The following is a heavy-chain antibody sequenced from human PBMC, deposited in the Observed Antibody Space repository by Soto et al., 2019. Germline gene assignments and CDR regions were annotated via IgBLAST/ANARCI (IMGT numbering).Heavy chain of an antibody. CDR1: GFTFSSYS. J-gene: IGHJ3*02. Sequence: EVQLVESGGGLVQPGGSLRLSCAASGFTFSSYSMNWVRQAPGKGLEWVSYISSSSSTIYYADSVKGRFTISRDNAKNSLYLQMNSLRAEDTAVYYCAKLVVSRTLDACDIWGQVTMVTVSS. CDR2: ISSSSSTI. V-gene: IGHV3-48*01. D-gene: IGHD2-15*01. CDR3: AKLVVSRTLDACDI.